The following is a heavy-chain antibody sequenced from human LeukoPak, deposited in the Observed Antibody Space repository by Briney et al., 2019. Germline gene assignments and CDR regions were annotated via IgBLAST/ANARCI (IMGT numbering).Heavy chain of an antibody. J-gene: IGHJ5*02. Sequence: SVKVPCKASGGTFSSYAISWVRQAPGQGLEWMGGIIPIFGTANYAQKFQGRVTITADESTSTAYMELSSLRSEDTAVYYCARDWNSSGYPSAWFDPWGQGTLVTVFS. D-gene: IGHD3-22*01. CDR2: IIPIFGTA. CDR3: ARDWNSSGYPSAWFDP. V-gene: IGHV1-69*13. CDR1: GGTFSSYA.